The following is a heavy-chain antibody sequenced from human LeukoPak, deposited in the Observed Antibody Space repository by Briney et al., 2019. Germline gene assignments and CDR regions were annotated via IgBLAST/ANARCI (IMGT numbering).Heavy chain of an antibody. V-gene: IGHV1-58*02. D-gene: IGHD4-23*01. CDR1: GFTFTSSA. Sequence: ASVKVSCKASGFTFTSSAMQWVRQARGQRLEWIGWIVVGSGNTNYAQKFQERVTITRDMSTSTAYMELSSLRSEDTAVYYCAAEVSYGGNSLDAFDIWGQGTMVTVSS. CDR3: AAEVSYGGNSLDAFDI. J-gene: IGHJ3*02. CDR2: IVVGSGNT.